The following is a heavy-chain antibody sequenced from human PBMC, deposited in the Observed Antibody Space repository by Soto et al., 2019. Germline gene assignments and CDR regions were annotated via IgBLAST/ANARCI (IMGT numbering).Heavy chain of an antibody. CDR3: ARARVLLWFGELFWDYYYGMDV. D-gene: IGHD3-10*01. Sequence: SQSLSLTCAVYGGSFSGYYCSWIRQPPGNWLEWTAEITHSGSANHNPSLKSRVTISVDTSKNQFSLKLSSVTAADTAVYYCARARVLLWFGELFWDYYYGMDVWGQGTTVTVSS. J-gene: IGHJ6*02. CDR2: ITHSGSA. CDR1: GGSFSGYY. V-gene: IGHV4-34*01.